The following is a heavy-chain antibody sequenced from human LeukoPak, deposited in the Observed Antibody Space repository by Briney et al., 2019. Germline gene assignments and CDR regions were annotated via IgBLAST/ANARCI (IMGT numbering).Heavy chain of an antibody. CDR2: INPNSGGT. D-gene: IGHD2-2*01. J-gene: IGHJ4*02. CDR3: ARGYCSSTSCYEAVEVFDY. CDR1: GYTFTCYY. Sequence: ASVTVSCTASGYTFTCYYMHWVRQAPGQGLEWMGWINPNSGGTNYAQKFQGRVTMTRDTSISTAYMELSRLRSDDTAVYYCARGYCSSTSCYEAVEVFDYWGQGTLVTVSS. V-gene: IGHV1-2*02.